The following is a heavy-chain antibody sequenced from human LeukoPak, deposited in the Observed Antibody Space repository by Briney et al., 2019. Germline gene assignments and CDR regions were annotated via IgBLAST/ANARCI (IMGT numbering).Heavy chain of an antibody. CDR3: ARLGSLKDY. CDR2: ISYDGSNK. CDR1: GFTFSSYA. D-gene: IGHD3-10*01. Sequence: GGSLRLSCAASGFTFSSYAMHWVRQAPGKGLEWVAVISYDGSNKYYADSVKGRFTISRDNSKNTLYLQMNSLRAEDTAVYYCARLGSLKDYWGQGTLVTVSS. V-gene: IGHV3-30-3*01. J-gene: IGHJ4*02.